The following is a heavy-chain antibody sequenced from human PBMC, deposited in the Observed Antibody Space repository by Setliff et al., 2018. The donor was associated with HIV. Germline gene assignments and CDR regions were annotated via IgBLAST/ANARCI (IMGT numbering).Heavy chain of an antibody. CDR2: ISYTGNA. D-gene: IGHD2-21*02. Sequence: PSETLSLTCTVSGGSISSNNYYWGWIRQPPGEGLEWIASISYTGNAYNTPSLKSRVTISVDASKNQNSLKLTSVTAADTATYYCAREGDGIDYWGQGTLVTVSS. V-gene: IGHV4-39*02. CDR3: AREGDGIDY. J-gene: IGHJ4*02. CDR1: GGSISSNNYY.